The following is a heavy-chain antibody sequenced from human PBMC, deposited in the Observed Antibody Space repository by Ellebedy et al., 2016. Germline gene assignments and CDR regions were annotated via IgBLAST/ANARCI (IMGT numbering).Heavy chain of an antibody. Sequence: GESLKISXAASGITFRNYWVRWVRQAPGKGLEWVANIKQDGSEKYYLDSVKGRFTISRDNTKNSLYLQMNSLRAEDTAVYYCAKGSEIVSSWFDPWGQGTLVTVSS. J-gene: IGHJ5*02. V-gene: IGHV3-7*04. D-gene: IGHD5/OR15-5a*01. CDR1: GITFRNYW. CDR3: AKGSEIVSSWFDP. CDR2: IKQDGSEK.